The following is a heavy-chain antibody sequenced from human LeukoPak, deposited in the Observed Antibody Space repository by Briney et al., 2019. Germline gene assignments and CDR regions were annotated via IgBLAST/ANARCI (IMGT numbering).Heavy chain of an antibody. CDR1: GYTFTGYY. V-gene: IGHV1-2*02. J-gene: IGHJ4*02. D-gene: IGHD3-22*01. CDR2: TNPNSGGT. Sequence: GASVNVSCKASGYTFTGYYMHWVRQAPGQGLERMGWTNPNSGGTNYAQKFQGRVTMTRDTSISTAYMELSRLRSDDTAVYYCARAITMIVHDYWGQGTLVTVSS. CDR3: ARAITMIVHDY.